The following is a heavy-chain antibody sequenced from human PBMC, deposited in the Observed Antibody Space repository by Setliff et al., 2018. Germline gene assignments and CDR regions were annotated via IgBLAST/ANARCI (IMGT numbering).Heavy chain of an antibody. CDR3: VRGRIRGICSGPHCTYDPFDI. CDR2: IYDSGTS. V-gene: IGHV4-34*01. CDR1: GGSFNVYF. D-gene: IGHD2-15*01. Sequence: PSETLSLTCAVYGGSFNVYFWSWIRQPPGKGLEWIGTIYDSGTSYYNPSLKSRVTISVDTSKNQFSLILSSLTAADTAVYYCVRGRIRGICSGPHCTYDPFDIWGQGTTGTVS. J-gene: IGHJ3*02.